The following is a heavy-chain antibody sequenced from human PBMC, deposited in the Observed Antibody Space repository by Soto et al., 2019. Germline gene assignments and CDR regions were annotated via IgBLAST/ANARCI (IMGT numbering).Heavy chain of an antibody. CDR2: INTFGSNL. CDR3: ARDEDYYDLYYHGMDG. CDR1: GFTFSSYG. J-gene: IGHJ6*02. V-gene: IGHV3-21*02. D-gene: IGHD3-22*01. Sequence: EVQLVESGGGLVKPGGSLRLSCAASGFTFSSYGMNWVRQAPGKGLEWVSSINTFGSNLYYADSLKGRFTISRDNAENSLYLQMNSLRAEDTGLYYCARDEDYYDLYYHGMDGWGQGTTVIVAS.